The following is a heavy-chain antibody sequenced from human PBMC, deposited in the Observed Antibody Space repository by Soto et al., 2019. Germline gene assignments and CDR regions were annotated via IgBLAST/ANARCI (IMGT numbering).Heavy chain of an antibody. J-gene: IGHJ5*02. CDR2: ISAYNGNT. D-gene: IGHD3-3*01. CDR1: GYTFTSYG. CDR3: ARDYDFWSGYFRRWGNWFDP. V-gene: IGHV1-18*01. Sequence: GASVKVSCKASGYTFTSYGISWVRQAPGQGLEWMGWISAYNGNTNYAQKLQGRVTMTTDTSTSTAYMELRSLRSDDTAVYYCARDYDFWSGYFRRWGNWFDPWGQGTLVTVSS.